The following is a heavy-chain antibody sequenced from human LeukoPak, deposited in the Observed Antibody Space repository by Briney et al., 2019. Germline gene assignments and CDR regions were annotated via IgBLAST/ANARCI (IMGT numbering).Heavy chain of an antibody. D-gene: IGHD3-3*01. V-gene: IGHV4-59*08. CDR3: ARSVGPGPGGFSFDY. CDR2: IYYSGST. J-gene: IGHJ4*02. Sequence: SETLSLTCNVSGGSISGYHWSWIRQPPGKGLEWIGYIYYSGSTNYNPSLKSRVTISVDTSKNQFSLKLSSVTAADTAVYYCARSVGPGPGGFSFDYWGQGTLVTVSS. CDR1: GGSISGYH.